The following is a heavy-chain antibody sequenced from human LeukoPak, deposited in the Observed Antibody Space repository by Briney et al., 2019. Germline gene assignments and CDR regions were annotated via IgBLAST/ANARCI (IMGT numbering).Heavy chain of an antibody. D-gene: IGHD1-26*01. Sequence: GGSLRLSCAASGFTFSSYEMNWVRQAPGKGLEWASYISSSGSTRYYADSVKGRFTISRDNAKNSLYLQMNSLRAEDTAVYYCAKSGSGAFDIWGQGTMVTVSS. CDR3: AKSGSGAFDI. J-gene: IGHJ3*02. CDR1: GFTFSSYE. CDR2: ISSSGSTR. V-gene: IGHV3-48*03.